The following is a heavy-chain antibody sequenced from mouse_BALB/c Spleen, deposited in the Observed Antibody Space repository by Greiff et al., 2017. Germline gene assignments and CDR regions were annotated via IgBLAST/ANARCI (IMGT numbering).Heavy chain of an antibody. Sequence: LQQPGSELVRPGASVKLSCKASGYTFTSYWMHWVKQRHGQGLEWIGNIYPGSGSTNYDEKFKSKGTLTVDTSSSTAYMHLSSLTSEDSAVYCCTTAFAYWGQGTLVTVSA. V-gene: IGHV1S22*01. CDR1: GYTFTSYW. J-gene: IGHJ3*01. CDR2: IYPGSGST. D-gene: IGHD1-2*01. CDR3: TTAFAY.